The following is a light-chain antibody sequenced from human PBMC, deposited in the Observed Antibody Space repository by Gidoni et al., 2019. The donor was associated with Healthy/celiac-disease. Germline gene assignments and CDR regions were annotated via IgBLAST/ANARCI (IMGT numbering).Light chain of an antibody. Sequence: DIQMTQSPSSLSASVGDRVTITCQASQDISNYLNWYQQKPGKAPKLLIYDASNLETGVPSRFSVSGSGTDFTFTISSLQPADIATYYCQQYDNLATFGQGTKLEIK. CDR3: QQYDNLAT. J-gene: IGKJ2*01. CDR2: DAS. V-gene: IGKV1-33*01. CDR1: QDISNY.